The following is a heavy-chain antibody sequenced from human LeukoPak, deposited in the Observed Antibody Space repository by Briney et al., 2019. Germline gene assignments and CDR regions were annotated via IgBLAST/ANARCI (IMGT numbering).Heavy chain of an antibody. D-gene: IGHD2-15*01. CDR1: GYTFTGYY. CDR3: ARAGRISSNWFDP. J-gene: IGHJ5*02. V-gene: IGHV1-2*02. CDR2: INPNSGGT. Sequence: ASVKVSCKASGYTFTGYYMHWVRQAPRQGLEWMGWINPNSGGTNYAQKFQGRVTMTRDTSISTAYMELSRLRSDDTAVYYCARAGRISSNWFDPWGQGTLVTVSS.